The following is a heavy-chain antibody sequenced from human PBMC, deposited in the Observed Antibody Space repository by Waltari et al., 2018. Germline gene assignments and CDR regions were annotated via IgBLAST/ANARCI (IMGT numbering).Heavy chain of an antibody. V-gene: IGHV4-59*11. Sequence: QVQLQESGPGLVKPSETLSLTCTVSGGSISSHYWSWIRQPPGKGLEWIGYIYYSGSTNYNPSLKSRVTISVDTSKNQFSLKLSSVTAADTAVYYCARDLYGYFDYWGQGTLVTVSS. CDR2: IYYSGST. J-gene: IGHJ4*02. D-gene: IGHD4-17*01. CDR1: GGSISSHY. CDR3: ARDLYGYFDY.